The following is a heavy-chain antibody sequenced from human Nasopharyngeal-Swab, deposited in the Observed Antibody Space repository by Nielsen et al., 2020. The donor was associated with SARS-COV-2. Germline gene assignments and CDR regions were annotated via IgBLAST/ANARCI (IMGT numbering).Heavy chain of an antibody. CDR2: INSDGSRT. D-gene: IGHD5-18*01. CDR1: GFTFSSYW. V-gene: IGHV3-74*01. J-gene: IGHJ6*02. Sequence: GESLKISCAASGFTFSSYWMHWVRQAPGKGLVWVSRINSDGSRTSYADSVKGRFTISRDNAKNTLYLQMNSLRAEDTAVYYCAKALAAMDDYYYYGMDVWGQGTTVTVSS. CDR3: AKALAAMDDYYYYGMDV.